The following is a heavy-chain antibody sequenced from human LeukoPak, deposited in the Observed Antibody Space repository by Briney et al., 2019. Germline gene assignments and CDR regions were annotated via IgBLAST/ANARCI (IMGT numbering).Heavy chain of an antibody. CDR1: GGSISSYC. V-gene: IGHV4-59*01. J-gene: IGHJ6*02. Sequence: SETLSLTCTVSGGSISSYCWSWIRQPPGKGLEWIGYIYYSGSTNYNPSLKSRVTISVDTSKNQFSLKLSSVTAADTAVYYCARVPAPFVVVPAATRHYYYGMDVWGQGTTVTVSS. CDR2: IYYSGST. D-gene: IGHD2-2*01. CDR3: ARVPAPFVVVPAATRHYYYGMDV.